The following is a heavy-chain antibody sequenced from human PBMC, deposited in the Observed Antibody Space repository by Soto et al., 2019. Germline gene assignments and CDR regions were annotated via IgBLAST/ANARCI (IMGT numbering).Heavy chain of an antibody. CDR2: IYYSGST. V-gene: IGHV4-59*01. J-gene: IGHJ6*02. Sequence: PSETLSLTCTVSGGSISSYYRSWIRQPPGKGLEWIGYIYYSGSTNYNPSLKSRVTISVDTSKNQFSLKLSSVTAADTAVYYCARSQGSGYYYCYYYGMDVWGQGTTVTVSS. CDR3: ARSQGSGYYYCYYYGMDV. CDR1: GGSISSYY. D-gene: IGHD3-22*01.